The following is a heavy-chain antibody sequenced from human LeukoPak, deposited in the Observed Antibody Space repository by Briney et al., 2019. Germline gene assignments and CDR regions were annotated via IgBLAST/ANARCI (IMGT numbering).Heavy chain of an antibody. CDR1: GFTVSSNY. V-gene: IGHV3-66*01. Sequence: GGSLRLSCAASGFTVSSNYMSWVRQAPGKGLDWVSVIYSGGSTYYADSVKGRFTISRDNSKNTLYLQMNSLRAEDTAVYYCARETSYDSSGYTYFDYWGQGTLVTVSS. D-gene: IGHD3-22*01. CDR3: ARETSYDSSGYTYFDY. CDR2: IYSGGST. J-gene: IGHJ4*02.